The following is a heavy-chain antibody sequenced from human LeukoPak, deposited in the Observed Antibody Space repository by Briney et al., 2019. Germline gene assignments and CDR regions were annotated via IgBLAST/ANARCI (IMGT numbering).Heavy chain of an antibody. CDR3: ARGLSGLSLYGYYYYYMDV. J-gene: IGHJ6*03. D-gene: IGHD3-10*01. CDR1: GYSISSGYF. Sequence: PSETLSLTCTVSGYSISSGYFWGWIRQPPGKGLEWIGSIYYSGSTYYNPSLKSRVTISVDTSKNQFSLKLSSVAAADTAVYYCARGLSGLSLYGYYYYYMDVWGKGTTVTVSS. V-gene: IGHV4-38-2*02. CDR2: IYYSGST.